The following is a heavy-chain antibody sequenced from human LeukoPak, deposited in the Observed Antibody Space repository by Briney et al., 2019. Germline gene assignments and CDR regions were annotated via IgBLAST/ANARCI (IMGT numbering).Heavy chain of an antibody. CDR1: GFTVSRYY. CDR3: ARDPSDEYYFDY. V-gene: IGHV3-53*01. J-gene: IGHJ4*02. CDR2: IYSGGST. Sequence: GGSLRLSCAASGFTVSRYYISWVRQAPGKGLEWVSVIYSGGSTYYADSVKGRFTISRDNSKNTLYLQMNSLRAEDTAVYYCARDPSDEYYFDYWGQGTLVTVSS.